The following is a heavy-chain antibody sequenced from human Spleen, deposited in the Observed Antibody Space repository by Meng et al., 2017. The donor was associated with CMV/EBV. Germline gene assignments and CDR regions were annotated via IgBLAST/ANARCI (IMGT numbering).Heavy chain of an antibody. CDR2: ISWNSGSI. D-gene: IGHD1-7*01. CDR1: GFTFDDYA. CDR3: ARGALELGEYY. V-gene: IGHV3-9*01. J-gene: IGHJ4*02. Sequence: GGSLRLSCAASGFTFDDYAMHWVRQAPGKGLEWVSGISWNSGSIGYADSVKGRFTISRDNSKNTLYLQMNSLRAEDTAVYYCARGALELGEYYWGQGTLVTVSS.